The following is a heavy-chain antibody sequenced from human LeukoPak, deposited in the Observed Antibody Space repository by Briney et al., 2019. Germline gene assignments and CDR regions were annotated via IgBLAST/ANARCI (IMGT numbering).Heavy chain of an antibody. J-gene: IGHJ4*02. V-gene: IGHV4-59*01. CDR1: GGSISSYY. CDR2: IYYSGST. Sequence: SETLSLTCTVSGGSISSYYWSWIRQPPGKRLEWIGHIYYSGSTNYNPSLKSRVTISVDTSKNQFSLKLSSVTAADTAVYYCASRSSIWSGYQNTLYYFDSWGQGTLVTVSS. D-gene: IGHD3-3*01. CDR3: ASRSSIWSGYQNTLYYFDS.